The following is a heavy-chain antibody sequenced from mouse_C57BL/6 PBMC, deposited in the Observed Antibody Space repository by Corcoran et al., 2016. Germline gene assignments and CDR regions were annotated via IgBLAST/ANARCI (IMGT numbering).Heavy chain of an antibody. Sequence: QVQLQQSGAELARPGASVKLSCKASGYTFTSYGISWVKQRTGQGLEWIGEIYPRSGNTYYNEKFKGKATLTADKYSSTAYMELRSLTSEDSAVYFCARGGSSGYSAYWGQGTLVTVSA. CDR2: IYPRSGNT. CDR1: GYTFTSYG. V-gene: IGHV1-81*01. J-gene: IGHJ3*01. D-gene: IGHD3-2*02. CDR3: ARGGSSGYSAY.